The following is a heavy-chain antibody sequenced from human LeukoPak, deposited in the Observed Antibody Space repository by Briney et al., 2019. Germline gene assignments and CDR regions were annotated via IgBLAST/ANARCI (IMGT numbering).Heavy chain of an antibody. D-gene: IGHD2-2*01. CDR1: GFTFSTYA. CDR3: AKVTSSYNYYDY. Sequence: GGSLRLSCAASGFTFSTYAMSWVRQAPGKGLEWVSTFSGSGGRTLYADPVKGRFVISRDNSKNTLYLQMNSLRAEDTAVYYCAKVTSSYNYYDYWGQGAPVTVSS. J-gene: IGHJ4*02. V-gene: IGHV3-23*01. CDR2: FSGSGGRT.